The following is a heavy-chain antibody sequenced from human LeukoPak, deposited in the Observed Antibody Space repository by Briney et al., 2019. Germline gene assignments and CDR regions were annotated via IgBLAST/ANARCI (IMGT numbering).Heavy chain of an antibody. Sequence: GGSLRLSCAASGFTFNYYAMHWVRQAPGKGLEWVAVISYDGSNRYYADSVKGRFTISRDNSKNTLYLQMNSLRAEDTAVYYCARVRPNYYDSSDAFDIWGQGTMVTVSS. CDR2: ISYDGSNR. J-gene: IGHJ3*02. CDR3: ARVRPNYYDSSDAFDI. CDR1: GFTFNYYA. V-gene: IGHV3-30*04. D-gene: IGHD3-22*01.